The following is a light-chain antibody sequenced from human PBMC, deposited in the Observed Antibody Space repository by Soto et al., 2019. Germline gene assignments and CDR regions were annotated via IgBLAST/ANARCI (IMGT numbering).Light chain of an antibody. CDR2: DVT. J-gene: IGLJ2*01. V-gene: IGLV2-14*03. CDR1: NSDVGGYNY. Sequence: QSPLTQPASVSGSPGQSITISCTGTNSDVGGYNYVSWYQQHPGKAPKLMIYDVTNRPSGVSDRFSGSKSGNTASLTISGLQAEDEADYYCSSYTSSSTLVFGGGTKLTVL. CDR3: SSYTSSSTLV.